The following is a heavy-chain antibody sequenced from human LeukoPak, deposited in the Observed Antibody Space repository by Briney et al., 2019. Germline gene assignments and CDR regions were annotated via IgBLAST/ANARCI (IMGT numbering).Heavy chain of an antibody. V-gene: IGHV1-18*04. CDR3: ARDLTY. J-gene: IGHJ4*02. CDR1: GFTFTGYY. Sequence: ASVKLSCKASGFTFTGYYVHWVRQAPGQGLEWMGWISAYNGNTDYAQKLQGRVTMTTDTSTNTAYMELRSLRSDDTAMYYCARDLTYWGQGTLVTVSS. CDR2: ISAYNGNT.